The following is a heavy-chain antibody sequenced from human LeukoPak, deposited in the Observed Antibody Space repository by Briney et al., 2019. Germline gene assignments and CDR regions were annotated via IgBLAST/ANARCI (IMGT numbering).Heavy chain of an antibody. CDR3: ARARSGYCSSTSCYPLGVWWFDP. CDR2: ISSSSSTI. V-gene: IGHV3-48*01. CDR1: GFTFSSYS. J-gene: IGHJ5*02. Sequence: GGSLRLSCAASGFTFSSYSMNWVRQAPGKGLEWVSYISSSSSTIYYADSVKGRFAISRDNAKNSLYLQMNSLRAEDTAVYYCARARSGYCSSTSCYPLGVWWFDPWGQGTLVTVSS. D-gene: IGHD2-2*01.